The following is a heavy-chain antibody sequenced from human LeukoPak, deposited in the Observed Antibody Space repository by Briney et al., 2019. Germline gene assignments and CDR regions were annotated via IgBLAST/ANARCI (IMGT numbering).Heavy chain of an antibody. D-gene: IGHD6-19*01. Sequence: GGSLRLSCAGSGFSISNYGMNWVRQAPGKGLEWLSYIRSDSSTKYYADSVEGRFTISRDNAQNSLYLQMNSLRAEDTAVYYCANSVAGTVVGFDYWGQGTLVTVSS. CDR2: IRSDSSTK. CDR1: GFSISNYG. V-gene: IGHV3-48*01. J-gene: IGHJ4*02. CDR3: ANSVAGTVVGFDY.